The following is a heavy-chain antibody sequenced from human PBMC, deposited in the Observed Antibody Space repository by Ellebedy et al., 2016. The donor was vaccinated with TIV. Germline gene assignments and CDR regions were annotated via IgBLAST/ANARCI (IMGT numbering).Heavy chain of an antibody. CDR3: ARWGRYSSSWTMDV. J-gene: IGHJ6*02. CDR1: GFTFSSYS. CDR2: ISSDGSPI. V-gene: IGHV3-48*02. D-gene: IGHD6-13*01. Sequence: GGSLRLXXAASGFTFSSYSMNWVRQAPGKGLEWVSYISSDGSPIYYADSVKGRFTISRDNARNSLYLQMNSLRDEDTAVYYCARWGRYSSSWTMDVWGQGTTVTVSS.